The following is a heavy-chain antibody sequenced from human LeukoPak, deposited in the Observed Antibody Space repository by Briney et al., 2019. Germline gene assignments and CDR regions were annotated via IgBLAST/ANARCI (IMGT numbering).Heavy chain of an antibody. V-gene: IGHV4-59*01. J-gene: IGHJ2*01. Sequence: PSETLSLTCTVSGGSISSYYWSWIRQPPGKGLEWIGYIYYSGSVNYNPSLKSRVTISVDTSQNQFSLKLSSVTAADTAVYYCAQWLAKHWYFDLWGRGTLVTVSS. D-gene: IGHD6-19*01. CDR3: AQWLAKHWYFDL. CDR2: IYYSGSV. CDR1: GGSISSYY.